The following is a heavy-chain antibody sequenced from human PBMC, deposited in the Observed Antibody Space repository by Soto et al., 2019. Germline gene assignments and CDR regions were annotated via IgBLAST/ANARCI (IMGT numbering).Heavy chain of an antibody. CDR2: ISGSGGST. CDR3: AKSSYYYGSGRDAFDI. V-gene: IGHV3-23*01. CDR1: GFTFSSYA. Sequence: GGSLRLSCAASGFTFSSYAMSWVRQAPGKGLEWVSAISGSGGSTYYADSVKGRFTISRDNSKNTLYLQMNSLRAEDTAVYYCAKSSYYYGSGRDAFDIWGQGTMVTVSS. D-gene: IGHD3-10*01. J-gene: IGHJ3*02.